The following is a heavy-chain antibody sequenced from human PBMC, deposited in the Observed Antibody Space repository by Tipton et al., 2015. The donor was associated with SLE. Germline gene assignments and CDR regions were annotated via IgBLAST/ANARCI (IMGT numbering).Heavy chain of an antibody. CDR2: IYYSGST. Sequence: TLSLTCTVSGGSISSYYWSWIRQPPGKGLEWIGYIYYSGSTNYNPSLKSRVTMSVDTSKNQFSLKLSSVTAADTAVYYCARVIVVRAFDIWGQGTMVTVSS. J-gene: IGHJ3*02. V-gene: IGHV4-59*12. D-gene: IGHD3-22*01. CDR1: GGSISSYY. CDR3: ARVIVVRAFDI.